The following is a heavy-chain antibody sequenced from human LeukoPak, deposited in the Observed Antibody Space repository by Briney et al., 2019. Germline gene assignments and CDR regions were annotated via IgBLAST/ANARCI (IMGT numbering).Heavy chain of an antibody. D-gene: IGHD1-1*01. CDR2: ISSSGSSI. CDR3: ARYNWNPHWFDP. Sequence: GGSLRLSCGASGFTFSTYEMNWVRQAPGKGLEWVSYISSSGSSIYYADSVKGRFTVSRDNAKNSLYLQMNSLRAEDTAVYYRARYNWNPHWFDPWGQGTLVTVSS. CDR1: GFTFSTYE. V-gene: IGHV3-48*03. J-gene: IGHJ5*02.